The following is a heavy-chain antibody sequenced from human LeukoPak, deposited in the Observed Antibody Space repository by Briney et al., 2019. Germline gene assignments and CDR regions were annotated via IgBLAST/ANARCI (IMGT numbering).Heavy chain of an antibody. V-gene: IGHV1-2*02. D-gene: IGHD3-22*01. CDR1: GYTFTGHY. CDR2: INPNSGGT. Sequence: ASVKVSCKTSGYTFTGHYMHWVRQAPGQGLEWMGWINPNSGGTNYAQKFQGRVTMTRDTSISTAYMELSRLRSEDTAVYYCAREDYYDSGSFDPWGQGTLVTVSS. CDR3: AREDYYDSGSFDP. J-gene: IGHJ5*02.